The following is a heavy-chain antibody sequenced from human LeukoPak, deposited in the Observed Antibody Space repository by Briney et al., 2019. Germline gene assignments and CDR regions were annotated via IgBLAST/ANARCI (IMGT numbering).Heavy chain of an antibody. J-gene: IGHJ4*02. V-gene: IGHV4-61*02. CDR2: IYTSGST. CDR3: ARHRGYGGNVDY. CDR1: GGSISSGSYY. Sequence: SETLSLTCTVSGGSISSGSYYWSWIRQPAGKGLEWIGRIYTSGSTNYNPSLKSRVTISVDTSKNQFSLKLSSVTAADTAVYYCARHRGYGGNVDYWGQGTLVTVSS. D-gene: IGHD4-23*01.